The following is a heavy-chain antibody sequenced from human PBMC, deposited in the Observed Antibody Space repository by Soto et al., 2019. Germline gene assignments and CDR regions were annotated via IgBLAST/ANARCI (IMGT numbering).Heavy chain of an antibody. CDR2: INPFGGTT. CDR3: ARDRLRSSAYWWCDY. Sequence: ASVKVSCKASGYTFTSFYMNWVRLAPGRGPEWVGIINPFGGTTSYAQNFQGRISLTSDTSTSTVYMELSSLRSEDTAVYYCARDRLRSSAYWWCDYWCQGRQVTVSS. CDR1: GYTFTSFY. V-gene: IGHV1-46*01. J-gene: IGHJ4*02. D-gene: IGHD3-22*01.